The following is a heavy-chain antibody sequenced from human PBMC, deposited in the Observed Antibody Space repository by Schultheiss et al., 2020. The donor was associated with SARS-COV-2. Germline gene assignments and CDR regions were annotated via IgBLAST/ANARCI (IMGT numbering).Heavy chain of an antibody. CDR1: GFTFSSYA. D-gene: IGHD4-23*01. Sequence: GESLKISCAASGFTFSSYAMSWVRQAPGKGLEWVSAISGSGGSTYYADSVKGRFTISRDNSKNTLYLQMNSLRAEDTAVYYCARGGNAVRWYLDPWGQGTLVTVSS. CDR2: ISGSGGST. V-gene: IGHV3-23*01. CDR3: ARGGNAVRWYLDP. J-gene: IGHJ5*02.